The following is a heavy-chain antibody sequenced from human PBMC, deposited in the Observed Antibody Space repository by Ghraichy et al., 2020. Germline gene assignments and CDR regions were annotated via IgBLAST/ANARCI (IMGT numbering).Heavy chain of an antibody. D-gene: IGHD4-17*01. J-gene: IGHJ6*02. Sequence: GGSLRLSCAASGFTFSSYSMNWVRQAPGKGLEWVSSISSSSSYIYYADSVKGRFTISRDNAKNSLYLQMNSLRAEDTAVYYCARHRDDGGMDVWGQGTTVTVSS. CDR2: ISSSSSYI. CDR1: GFTFSSYS. V-gene: IGHV3-21*01. CDR3: ARHRDDGGMDV.